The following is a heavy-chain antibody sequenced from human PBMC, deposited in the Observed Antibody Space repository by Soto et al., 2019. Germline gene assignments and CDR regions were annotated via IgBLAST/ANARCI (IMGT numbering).Heavy chain of an antibody. CDR2: IYPSDSDT. Sequence: GESLKISCKGSGDNFASYWIAWVRQMPGKGLELMGIIYPSDSDTRYRPSFQGQVTISADKSISSAYLQWSSLRASDTAMYYCARGGVSTRTFDYWGQGPPVTVSS. CDR3: ARGGVSTRTFDY. V-gene: IGHV5-51*01. CDR1: GDNFASYW. D-gene: IGHD3-3*01. J-gene: IGHJ4*02.